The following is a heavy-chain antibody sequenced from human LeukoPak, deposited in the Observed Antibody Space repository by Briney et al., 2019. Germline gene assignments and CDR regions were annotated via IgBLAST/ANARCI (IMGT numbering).Heavy chain of an antibody. J-gene: IGHJ4*02. V-gene: IGHV3-23*01. Sequence: GGSLRLSCAASGFIFSNYAMSGVRQVPGRGLEWVSPISSRGDSTYVADSVEGRSTISSDNSKNSLYLQMNTVRAEDTAVYYCVKGPRPDITVAHTVENWGQGTLVTVSS. CDR3: VKGPRPDITVAHTVEN. CDR2: ISSRGDST. D-gene: IGHD6-19*01. CDR1: GFIFSNYA.